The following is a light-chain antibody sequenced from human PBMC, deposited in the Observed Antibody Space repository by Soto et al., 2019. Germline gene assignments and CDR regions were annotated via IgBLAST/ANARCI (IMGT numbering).Light chain of an antibody. V-gene: IGLV2-14*01. Sequence: QSALTQPASVSGSPGQTITISCTGTSSDVGGYNYLSWYQQHPGKAPKVMIYEASNRPSGVSNRFSGSKSGNTASLTISGLQAEDEADYFCSSYTTSGTPVFGGGTKVTVL. J-gene: IGLJ3*02. CDR2: EAS. CDR3: SSYTTSGTPV. CDR1: SSDVGGYNY.